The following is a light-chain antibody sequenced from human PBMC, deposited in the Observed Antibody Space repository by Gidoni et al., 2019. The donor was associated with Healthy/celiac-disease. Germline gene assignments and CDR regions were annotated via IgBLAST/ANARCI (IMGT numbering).Light chain of an antibody. CDR1: ALPKQY. Sequence: SYELTQPPPASLSPGQTARITCSGDALPKQYAYWYQQKPGQAPVLVIYKDSERPSGIPERFSGSSSGTTVTLTISGVQAEDEADYYCQSADSSGTFYWVFGGGTKLTVL. CDR2: KDS. J-gene: IGLJ3*02. V-gene: IGLV3-25*02. CDR3: QSADSSGTFYWV.